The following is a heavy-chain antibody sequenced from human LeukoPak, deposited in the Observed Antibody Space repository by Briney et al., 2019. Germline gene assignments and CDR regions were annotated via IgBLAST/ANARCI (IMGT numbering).Heavy chain of an antibody. D-gene: IGHD3-10*01. CDR3: ARALAMVRGVIIKGIDY. V-gene: IGHV3-23*01. Sequence: GGSLRLSCAASGFTFSSYAMSWVRQAPGKGLEWVSAISGSGGSTYYADSVKGRFTISRDNSKNTLYLQMNSLRAEDTAVYYCARALAMVRGVIIKGIDYWGQGTLVTVSS. CDR1: GFTFSSYA. CDR2: ISGSGGST. J-gene: IGHJ4*02.